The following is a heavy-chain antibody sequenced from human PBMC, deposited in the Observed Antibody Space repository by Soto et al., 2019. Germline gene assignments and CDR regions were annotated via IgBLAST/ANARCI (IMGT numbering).Heavy chain of an antibody. D-gene: IGHD3-3*01. CDR2: INSDGSST. V-gene: IGHV3-74*01. CDR1: GFTFSSYW. CDR3: ARGSYDFWSAFYYYYMDV. Sequence: GGSLRLSCAASGFTFSSYWMHCVRQAPGKGLVWVSRINSDGSSTSYADSVKGRFTISRDNAKNTLYLQMNSLRAEDTAVYYCARGSYDFWSAFYYYYMDVWGKGTTVTVSS. J-gene: IGHJ6*03.